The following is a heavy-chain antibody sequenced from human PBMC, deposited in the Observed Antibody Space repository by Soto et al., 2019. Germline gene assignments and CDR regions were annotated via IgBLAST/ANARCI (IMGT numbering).Heavy chain of an antibody. Sequence: EVQLVESGGGLVQPGRSLRLSCAASGFTFDADAMHWVRQAPGKGLEWVSGISWNSGSIGYADSVKGRFTISRDNAKNSLYLQMNSLRSEDTALYDCAKRYSSGWFGGYDYWGQGTLVTFSS. CDR2: ISWNSGSI. D-gene: IGHD6-19*01. V-gene: IGHV3-9*01. CDR3: AKRYSSGWFGGYDY. CDR1: GFTFDADA. J-gene: IGHJ4*02.